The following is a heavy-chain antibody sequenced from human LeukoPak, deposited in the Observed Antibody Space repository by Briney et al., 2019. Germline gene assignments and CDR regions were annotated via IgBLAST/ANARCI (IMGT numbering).Heavy chain of an antibody. J-gene: IGHJ4*02. Sequence: GSLRLSCAASGFTFSSYAMSWVRQAPGKGLEWVSAISGSGGSTYYADSVKGRFTISRDNSKNTLYLQMNSLRAEDTAVYYCANGELDIVATIALDYWGQGTLVTVSS. V-gene: IGHV3-23*01. CDR2: ISGSGGST. CDR3: ANGELDIVATIALDY. CDR1: GFTFSSYA. D-gene: IGHD5-12*01.